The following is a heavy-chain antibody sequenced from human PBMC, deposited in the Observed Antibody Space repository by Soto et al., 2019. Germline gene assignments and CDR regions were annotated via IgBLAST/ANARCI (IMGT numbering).Heavy chain of an antibody. V-gene: IGHV4-59*08. CDR3: ARTYGSGSYYISPYYYYYMDV. J-gene: IGHJ6*03. CDR1: GGSISSYY. Sequence: QVQLQESGPGLVKPSETLSLTCTVSGGSISSYYWSWIRQPPGKGLEWIGYIYYSGSTNYNPSLKSRVTISVDTSKNQFSLKLSSVTAADTAVYYCARTYGSGSYYISPYYYYYMDVWGKGTTVTVSS. CDR2: IYYSGST. D-gene: IGHD3-10*01.